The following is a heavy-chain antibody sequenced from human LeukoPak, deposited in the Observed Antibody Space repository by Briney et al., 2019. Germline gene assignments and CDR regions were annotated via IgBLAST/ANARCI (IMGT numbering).Heavy chain of an antibody. Sequence: GGSLRLSCAASGFTFSSYSMNWVRQAPGKGLEWVSSISSSSSYIYYADSVKGRFTISRDNVKNSLYLQMNSLRAEDTAVYYCAREGVDYDSSGYDYWGQGTLVTVSS. CDR3: AREGVDYDSSGYDY. J-gene: IGHJ4*02. D-gene: IGHD3-22*01. CDR1: GFTFSSYS. V-gene: IGHV3-21*01. CDR2: ISSSSSYI.